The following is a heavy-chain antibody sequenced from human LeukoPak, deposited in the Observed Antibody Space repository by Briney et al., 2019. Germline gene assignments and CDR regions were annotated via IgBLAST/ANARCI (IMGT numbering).Heavy chain of an antibody. CDR2: IYYSGST. CDR3: ARLGGRYYDRGGYFDY. CDR1: GGSISSYY. D-gene: IGHD3-22*01. Sequence: SETLSLTCTVSGGSISSYYWSWIRQPPGKGLEWIGYIYYSGSTNYNPSLKSRVTISVDTSKNQFCLKLSSVTAADTAVFYCARLGGRYYDRGGYFDYWGQGTLVTVSS. V-gene: IGHV4-59*08. J-gene: IGHJ4*02.